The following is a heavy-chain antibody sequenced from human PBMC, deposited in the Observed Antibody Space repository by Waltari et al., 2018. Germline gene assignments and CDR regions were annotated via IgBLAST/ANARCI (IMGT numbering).Heavy chain of an antibody. CDR2: TRNKANSYTT. Sequence: EVQLVESGGGLVQPGGSLRLSCAASGFTFSDHYMDWVRQAPGKGLECVGRTRNKANSYTTEYAASVKGRFTVSRDESRESLYLQMTSLKTEDTAVYYCARGYHSFDVWGQATMVTGSS. D-gene: IGHD1-20*01. CDR1: GFTFSDHY. J-gene: IGHJ3*01. V-gene: IGHV3-72*01. CDR3: ARGYHSFDV.